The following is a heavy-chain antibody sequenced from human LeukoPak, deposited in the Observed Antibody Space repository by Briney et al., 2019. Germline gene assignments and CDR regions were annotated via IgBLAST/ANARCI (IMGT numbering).Heavy chain of an antibody. CDR1: GGSISSSSYY. V-gene: IGHV3-11*01. D-gene: IGHD3-3*01. J-gene: IGHJ5*02. CDR2: ISSSSSTI. Sequence: PSETLSLTCTVSGGSISSSSYYWGWIRQPPGKGLEWVSYISSSSSTIHYADSVKGRFTISRDNSKNTLYLQMNSLRAEDTAVYYCARGGITIFGVVIQALDPWGQGTLVTVSS. CDR3: ARGGITIFGVVIQALDP.